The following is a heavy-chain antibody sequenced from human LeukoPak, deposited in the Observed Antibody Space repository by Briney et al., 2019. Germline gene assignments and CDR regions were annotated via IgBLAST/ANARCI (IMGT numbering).Heavy chain of an antibody. V-gene: IGHV3-23*01. CDR3: VKDGRRSPPC. CDR2: INGGGGST. Sequence: GGSLRLSCAASGFTFSNYVMSWVRQAPGKGPEWVSGINGGGGSTFYAESVTGRFTISRDNSKNSLFLQMNTLRAEDTAVYYCVKDGRRSPPCWGQGTLVTVSS. D-gene: IGHD2-15*01. CDR1: GFTFSNYV. J-gene: IGHJ4*02.